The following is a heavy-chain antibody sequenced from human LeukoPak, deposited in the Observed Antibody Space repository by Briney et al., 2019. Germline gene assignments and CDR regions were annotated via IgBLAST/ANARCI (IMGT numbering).Heavy chain of an antibody. CDR2: IIPILGIA. J-gene: IGHJ3*02. CDR1: GGTFSSYA. CDR3: ARIRDSSGYDDAFDI. D-gene: IGHD3-22*01. V-gene: IGHV1-69*04. Sequence: SVKVSCKASGGTFSSYAISWVRQAPGQGLEWMGRIIPILGIANYAQKFQGRVTITADKSTSTAYMELSSLRSEDTAVYYCARIRDSSGYDDAFDIWGQGTMVTVSS.